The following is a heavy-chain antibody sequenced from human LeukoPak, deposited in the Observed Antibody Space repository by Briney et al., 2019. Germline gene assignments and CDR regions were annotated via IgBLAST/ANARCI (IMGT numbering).Heavy chain of an antibody. V-gene: IGHV4-59*01. CDR2: IYYSGST. J-gene: IGHJ4*02. Sequence: SETLSLTCTVSGGSISSYYWSWIRLPPGKGLEWIGYIYYSGSTNYNPSLKSRVTISVDTSKNQFSLKLSSVTAADTAVYYCARSGVVVAPFDYWGQGTLVTVSS. CDR3: ARSGVVVAPFDY. D-gene: IGHD2-15*01. CDR1: GGSISSYY.